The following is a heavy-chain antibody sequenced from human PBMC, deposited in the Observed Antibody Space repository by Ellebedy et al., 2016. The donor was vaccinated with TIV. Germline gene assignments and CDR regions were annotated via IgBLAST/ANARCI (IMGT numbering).Heavy chain of an antibody. D-gene: IGHD3-3*01. CDR1: GFTFSSYS. J-gene: IGHJ4*02. V-gene: IGHV3-48*02. Sequence: PGGSLRLSCAASGFTFSSYSMNWVRQAPGKGLEWVSYISGTSSTIYYADSQKGRFTISRDNAKNSLYLQMNSLGHEDTAVYYCARVLAPNVGWGRGKLVTVSS. CDR2: ISGTSSTI. CDR3: ARVLAPNVG.